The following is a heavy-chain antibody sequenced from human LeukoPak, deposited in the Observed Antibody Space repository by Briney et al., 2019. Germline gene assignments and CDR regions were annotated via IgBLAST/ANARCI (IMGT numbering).Heavy chain of an antibody. J-gene: IGHJ6*03. Sequence: PPGGSLRLPCAASGFTFSSYGMSWVRQAPGKGLEWVSAISGSGGSTYYADSVKGRFTISRDNSKNTLYLQMNSLKAEDTSAYYRAKAFGTTPDGYYYYYYMDVWGKGTTVTISS. CDR1: GFTFSSYG. CDR2: ISGSGGST. V-gene: IGHV3-23*01. CDR3: AKAFGTTPDGYYYYYYMDV. D-gene: IGHD4-17*01.